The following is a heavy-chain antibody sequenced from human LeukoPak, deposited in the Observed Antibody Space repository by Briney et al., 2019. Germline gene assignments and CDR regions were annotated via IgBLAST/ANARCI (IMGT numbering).Heavy chain of an antibody. D-gene: IGHD5-24*01. Sequence: GGSLRLSCAASGFTFSSYSMNWVRQAPGKGLEWVSSISSGSSYIYYADSVKGRFTISRDNAKNSLYLQMNSLRAEDTAVYYCARSRDGNFDYWGQGTLVTVSS. CDR2: ISSGSSYI. CDR3: ARSRDGNFDY. J-gene: IGHJ4*02. CDR1: GFTFSSYS. V-gene: IGHV3-21*01.